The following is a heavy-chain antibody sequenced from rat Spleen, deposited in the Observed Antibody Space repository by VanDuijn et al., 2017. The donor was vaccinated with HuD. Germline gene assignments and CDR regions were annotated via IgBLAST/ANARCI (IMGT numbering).Heavy chain of an antibody. CDR1: GFTFSNYG. D-gene: IGHD1-4*01. CDR3: ATYPGITQSDVMDA. J-gene: IGHJ4*01. Sequence: EVQLVESGGGLVQPGRSLKLSCAASGFTFSNYGMHWIRQAPTKGLEWVASISPSGGSTYYRDSVKGRFTISRDNAKSTLYLQMDSLRSEDTATYYCATYPGITQSDVMDAWGQGASVTVSS. CDR2: ISPSGGST. V-gene: IGHV5-19*01.